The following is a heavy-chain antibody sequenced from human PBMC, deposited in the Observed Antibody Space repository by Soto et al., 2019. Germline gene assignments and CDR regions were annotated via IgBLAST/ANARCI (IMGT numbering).Heavy chain of an antibody. D-gene: IGHD4-17*01. CDR3: ARPANSVTDHFDL. J-gene: IGHJ4*02. Sequence: PGPSKKVSWKASGETFTLYWIGWVRKKPGKGLAWMGIIYPSDSDTRYSPSFQGQVTISADQSINTAYLQWESLKASDNAIYYWARPANSVTDHFDLCGQRPPVTVSS. CDR2: IYPSDSDT. CDR1: GETFTLYW. V-gene: IGHV5-51*01.